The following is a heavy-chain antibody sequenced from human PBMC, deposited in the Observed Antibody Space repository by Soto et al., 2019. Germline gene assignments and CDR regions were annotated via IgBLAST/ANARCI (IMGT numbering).Heavy chain of an antibody. Sequence: QVQLVQSGAEVRKPGSSVNVSCKASGTSFTSYGIHWVRQAPGQGLEWMGGFVPMFSSPNYAQKFQDRLTIVADESTNTAYMELSSLRADDSAIYYCARTGGTYYFDHWGQGTLVTVSS. D-gene: IGHD1-1*01. V-gene: IGHV1-69*01. J-gene: IGHJ4*02. CDR1: GTSFTSYG. CDR2: FVPMFSSP. CDR3: ARTGGTYYFDH.